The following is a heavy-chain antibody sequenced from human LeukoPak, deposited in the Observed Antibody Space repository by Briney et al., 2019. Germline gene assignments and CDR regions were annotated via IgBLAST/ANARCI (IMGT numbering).Heavy chain of an antibody. Sequence: SSDTLSLTCTVSGGSISSYYWSWIRQPAEKGLEWIGRIYTSGSTNYNPSLKSRVTISVDTSKNQFSLKLSSVTAADTAVYYCAREAVAGNDYWGQGTLVTVSS. J-gene: IGHJ4*02. D-gene: IGHD6-19*01. CDR1: GGSISSYY. CDR2: IYTSGST. V-gene: IGHV4-4*07. CDR3: AREAVAGNDY.